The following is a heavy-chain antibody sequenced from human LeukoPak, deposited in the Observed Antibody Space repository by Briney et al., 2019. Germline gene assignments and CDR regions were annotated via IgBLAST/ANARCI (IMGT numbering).Heavy chain of an antibody. V-gene: IGHV3-7*03. J-gene: IGHJ5*02. CDR1: GFTFSSYW. Sequence: PGGSLRLSCAASGFTFSSYWMSWLRQAPGKGLEWVANIKQDGSEKYYVDSVKGRFTISRDNAKNSLYLQMNSLRADDTAVYYCARAVFTGTYDILTGYYLVCWFDPWGQGTLVTVSS. CDR3: ARAVFTGTYDILTGYYLVCWFDP. D-gene: IGHD3-9*01. CDR2: IKQDGSEK.